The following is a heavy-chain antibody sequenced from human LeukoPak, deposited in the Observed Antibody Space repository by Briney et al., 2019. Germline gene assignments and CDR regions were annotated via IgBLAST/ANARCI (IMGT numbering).Heavy chain of an antibody. D-gene: IGHD6-19*01. CDR2: IKNDGSES. CDR1: GFNFRDHW. J-gene: IGHJ4*02. V-gene: IGHV3-7*03. CDR3: AKNNGWFHLAQ. Sequence: GGSLRLFCAVSGFNFRDHWMDWVRQAPGKGLEWVGHIKNDGSESYYVDSLKGRFSISGDNTNNALYLQMNSLRVEDTAVYYCAKNNGWFHLAQWGQGTLVTVSS.